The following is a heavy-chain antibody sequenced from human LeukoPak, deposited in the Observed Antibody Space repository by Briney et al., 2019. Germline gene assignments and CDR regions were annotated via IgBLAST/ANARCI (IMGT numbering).Heavy chain of an antibody. D-gene: IGHD6-19*01. CDR1: GFTFSSYE. CDR2: ISSSGSTI. CDR3: ARVSGWYGMDV. Sequence: GGSLRLSCAASGFTFSSYEMNWVRQPPAKELEWVSYISSSGSTIYYADSVKGRFTISRDNAKNSLYLQMNSLRAEDTAVYYCARVSGWYGMDVWGQGTTVTVSS. V-gene: IGHV3-48*03. J-gene: IGHJ6*02.